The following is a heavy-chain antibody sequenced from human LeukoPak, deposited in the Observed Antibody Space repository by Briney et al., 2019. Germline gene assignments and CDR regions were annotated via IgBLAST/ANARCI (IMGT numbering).Heavy chain of an antibody. CDR1: GGSISSPGYY. CDR3: ARRSDTCHAFDK. D-gene: IGHD2-15*01. J-gene: IGHJ3*02. V-gene: IGHV4-39*01. CDR2: VYYSGSA. Sequence: PSETLSLTCSVSGGSISSPGYYWGWVRQYPGKGLEWIGSVYYSGSAYPKPSLRSRVTLSKDTSKNQLSLQLSSVTAADTAVYYCARRSDTCHAFDKWGQGTMVTVAS.